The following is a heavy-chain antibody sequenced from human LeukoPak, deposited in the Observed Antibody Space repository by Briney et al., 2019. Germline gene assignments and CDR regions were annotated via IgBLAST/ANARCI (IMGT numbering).Heavy chain of an antibody. J-gene: IGHJ4*02. Sequence: GGSLRLSCAASGFTFSSYGMSWVRQAPGKGLEWVSAISGSRTSTYYADSVKGRFTISRDNAKNSLYLQMNSLRAEDTAVYYRARGIAAAGNIDYWGQGTLVTVSS. D-gene: IGHD6-13*01. CDR3: ARGIAAAGNIDY. V-gene: IGHV3-23*01. CDR1: GFTFSSYG. CDR2: ISGSRTST.